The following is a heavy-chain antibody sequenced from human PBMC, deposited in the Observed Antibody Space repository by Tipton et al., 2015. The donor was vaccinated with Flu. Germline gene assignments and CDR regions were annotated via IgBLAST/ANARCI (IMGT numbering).Heavy chain of an antibody. CDR1: GFTFDDYA. CDR2: IGWNSGSI. V-gene: IGHV3-9*01. Sequence: SLRLSCAASGFTFDDYAMHWVRQAPGKGLEWVSGIGWNSGSIAYADSVKGRFTISRDNAKNSLYLQMNSLRAEDTALYYCVKGSVVTAIPYFDDWGQGTLVTDSS. J-gene: IGHJ4*02. D-gene: IGHD2-21*02. CDR3: VKGSVVTAIPYFDD.